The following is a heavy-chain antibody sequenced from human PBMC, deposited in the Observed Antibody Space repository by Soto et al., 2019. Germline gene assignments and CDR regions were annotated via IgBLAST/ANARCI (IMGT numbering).Heavy chain of an antibody. CDR3: AKLPLVLALGSAS. CDR2: ISGSGDNT. V-gene: IGHV3-23*01. D-gene: IGHD3-10*01. CDR1: GFTFSNYV. J-gene: IGHJ5*01. Sequence: LRLSCAASGFTFSNYVMSWVRQAPGKGLEWVSSISGSGDNTYYADSVKGRFTISRDNSKNTLFLQMNSLRAEDTAVYYCAKLPLVLALGSASCGHGTLVPVYS.